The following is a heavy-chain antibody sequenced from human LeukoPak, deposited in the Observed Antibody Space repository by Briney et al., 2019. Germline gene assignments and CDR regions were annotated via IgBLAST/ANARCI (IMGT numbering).Heavy chain of an antibody. CDR3: ARGHYDILTGYYYMDV. J-gene: IGHJ6*03. V-gene: IGHV4-38-2*02. CDR2: IYHSGST. Sequence: PSETLSLTCTVSGYSISSGYYWGWIRQPPGKGLEWIGSIYHSGSTYYNPSLKSRVTISVDTSKNQFSLKLSSVTAADTAVYYCARGHYDILTGYYYMDVWGKGTTVTISS. CDR1: GYSISSGYY. D-gene: IGHD3-9*01.